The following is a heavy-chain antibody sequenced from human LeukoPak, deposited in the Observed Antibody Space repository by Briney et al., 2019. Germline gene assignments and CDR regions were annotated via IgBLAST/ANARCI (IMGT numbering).Heavy chain of an antibody. V-gene: IGHV3-23*01. CDR2: ISGRGGTI. CDR3: AKEENDYYDSSGYYPIDY. D-gene: IGHD3-22*01. J-gene: IGHJ4*02. CDR1: GFTFNNYA. Sequence: GGSLRLSCAASGFTFNNYAMTWVRQAPRKGLEWVSSISGRGGTIDYADSVKGRFTISRDNSQNTLYLQMNSLRAEDTAVYYCAKEENDYYDSSGYYPIDYWGQGTLVTVSS.